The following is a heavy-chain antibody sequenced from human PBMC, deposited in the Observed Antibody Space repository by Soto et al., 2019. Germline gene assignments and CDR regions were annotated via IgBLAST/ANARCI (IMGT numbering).Heavy chain of an antibody. D-gene: IGHD3-10*01. V-gene: IGHV4-4*02. Sequence: SETLSLTCAVSSGSISSSNWCSRVRQPPGKGVEWIGEIYHSGSTNYNPSLKSRVTMSLDTSKNQYSLRLSSVTAADTAVYFCAGMFWFGVLLLDYWGPGTLVTVSS. CDR1: SGSISSSNW. J-gene: IGHJ4*02. CDR2: IYHSGST. CDR3: AGMFWFGVLLLDY.